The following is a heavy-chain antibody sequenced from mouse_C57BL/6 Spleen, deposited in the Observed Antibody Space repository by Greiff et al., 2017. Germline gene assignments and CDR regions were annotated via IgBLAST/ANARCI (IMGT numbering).Heavy chain of an antibody. CDR1: GFTFSDYG. D-gene: IGHD1-1*01. CDR3: ARPGNYYGSPWFAY. Sequence: DVMLVESGGGLVKPGGSLKLSCAASGFTFSDYGLHWVRQAPEKGLEWVAYISSGSSTIYYADTVKGRFTISRDNAKNTLFLQMTSLRSEDTAMYYCARPGNYYGSPWFAYWGQGTLVTVSA. CDR2: ISSGSSTI. V-gene: IGHV5-17*01. J-gene: IGHJ3*01.